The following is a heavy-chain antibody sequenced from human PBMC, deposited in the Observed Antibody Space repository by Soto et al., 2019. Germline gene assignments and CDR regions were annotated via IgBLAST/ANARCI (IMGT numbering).Heavy chain of an antibody. Sequence: ASVKVSCKASGYTFTSYGISWVRQAPGQGLEWIGWISAYNGNTNYAQKLQGRVTMTTDTSTSTAYMELRSLRSDDTAVYYCAVTPGDQLLLFWFDPRGQGTLVTVSS. V-gene: IGHV1-18*01. CDR3: AVTPGDQLLLFWFDP. CDR1: GYTFTSYG. D-gene: IGHD2-2*01. J-gene: IGHJ5*02. CDR2: ISAYNGNT.